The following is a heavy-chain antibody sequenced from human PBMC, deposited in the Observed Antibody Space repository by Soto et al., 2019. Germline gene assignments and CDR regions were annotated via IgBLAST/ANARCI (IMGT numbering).Heavy chain of an antibody. V-gene: IGHV3-23*01. Sequence: GSLRLSCAASGFKFSRYAMSWVRQAPGKGLEWVSIISGSGGGTYYADSVKGRFTISRDNSKNTLYLQVNSLRAEDTAVYYCAKGDSSWSYFDFWGQGTLVTVSS. CDR3: AKGDSSWSYFDF. D-gene: IGHD6-13*01. J-gene: IGHJ4*02. CDR2: ISGSGGGT. CDR1: GFKFSRYA.